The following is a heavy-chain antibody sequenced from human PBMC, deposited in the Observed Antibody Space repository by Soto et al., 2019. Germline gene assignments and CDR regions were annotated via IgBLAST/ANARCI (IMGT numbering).Heavy chain of an antibody. V-gene: IGHV1-58*01. CDR1: GFTFTNSA. CDR2: IVVGSGDT. D-gene: IGHD2-8*01. Sequence: GASVKVSCKASGFTFTNSAVQWVRQARGQRLEWIGWIVVGSGDTNYAQKFQERVTITRDMSTSTAYMEMRSLRSEDTAVYYCALPGYMFSNVYAIWGQGTLVTVSS. J-gene: IGHJ3*02. CDR3: ALPGYMFSNVYAI.